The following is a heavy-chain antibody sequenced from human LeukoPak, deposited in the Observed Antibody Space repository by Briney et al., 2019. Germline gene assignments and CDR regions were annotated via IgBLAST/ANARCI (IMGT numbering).Heavy chain of an antibody. V-gene: IGHV3-23*01. CDR3: AKGTSIAARPCYFDY. CDR1: GFTFSSYA. D-gene: IGHD6-6*01. CDR2: ISGSGGTT. Sequence: PGGSLRLSCAASGFTFSSYAMSWVRQATGKGLEWVSAISGSGGTTYYADSVKGRFTISRDNSKNTLYLQMNSLRAEDTAVYYCAKGTSIAARPCYFDYWGQGTLVTVSS. J-gene: IGHJ4*02.